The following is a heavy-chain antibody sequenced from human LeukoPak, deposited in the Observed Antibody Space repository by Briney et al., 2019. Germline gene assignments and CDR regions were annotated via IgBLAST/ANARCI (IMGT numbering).Heavy chain of an antibody. CDR2: IKQDGSEK. Sequence: GSLRLSCAASGFTFSSYWMSWVRQAPGKGLEWVANIKQDGSEKYYVDSVKGRFTISRDNAKNSLYLQMNSLRAEDTAVYYCARRTGDTRFCSRFSCFLPDYWGQGTLVTVSS. CDR3: ARRTGDTRFCSRFSCFLPDY. D-gene: IGHD2-2*01. CDR1: GFTFSSYW. J-gene: IGHJ4*02. V-gene: IGHV3-7*01.